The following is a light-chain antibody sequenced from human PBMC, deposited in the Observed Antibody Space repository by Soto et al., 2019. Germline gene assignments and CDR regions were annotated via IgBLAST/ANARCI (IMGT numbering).Light chain of an antibody. V-gene: IGLV2-11*01. CDR2: DVS. CDR1: NSYIGNYNY. Sequence: QSALTQPRSVSGSPGQSVTISCTGTNSYIGNYNYVSWYQQHPGKAPKVMIYDVSKRPSGVPDRFSGSKSGNTASLTISWLQDEDEADYYCCSYPGSHTWVFGGGTKLTVL. J-gene: IGLJ3*02. CDR3: CSYPGSHTWV.